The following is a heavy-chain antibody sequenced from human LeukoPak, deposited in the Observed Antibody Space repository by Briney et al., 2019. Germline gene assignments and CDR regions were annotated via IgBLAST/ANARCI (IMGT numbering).Heavy chain of an antibody. CDR1: GYSFIGYY. CDR2: INPNSGGT. CDR3: ARVEQQLVPDY. J-gene: IGHJ4*02. D-gene: IGHD6-13*01. Sequence: ASVRVSCKPSGYSFIGYYMHWVRQAPGQGLEWMGWINPNSGGTNYAQKFQGRVTMTRDTSISTAYMELSRLRSDDTAVYYCARVEQQLVPDYWGQGTLVTVSS. V-gene: IGHV1-2*02.